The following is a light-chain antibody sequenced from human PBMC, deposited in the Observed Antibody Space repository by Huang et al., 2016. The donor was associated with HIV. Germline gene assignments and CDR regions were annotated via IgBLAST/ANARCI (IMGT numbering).Light chain of an antibody. J-gene: IGKJ2*01. Sequence: EIVLTQSPATLSLSPGERATLSCRASKSVSSYLAWYQQKPGQAPRLLIYDTSNRATGIPARFGGSGSGTDFTLTISSLEPEDFAVYFCQQRGNWPYTFGQGTKLEIK. CDR2: DTS. CDR1: KSVSSY. V-gene: IGKV3-11*01. CDR3: QQRGNWPYT.